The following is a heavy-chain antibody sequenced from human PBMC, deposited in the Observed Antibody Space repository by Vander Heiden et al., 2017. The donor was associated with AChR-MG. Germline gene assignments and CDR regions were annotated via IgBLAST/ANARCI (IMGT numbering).Heavy chain of an antibody. D-gene: IGHD3-16*01. CDR3: ARGGAAWGRNWFDP. Sequence: QVQLQESAPGLVKPSETLSLTCTVSGGSISSYYWSWIRQPPGKGLEWIGYIYYSGSTNYNPSLKSRVTISVDTSKNQFSLKLSSVTAADTAVYYCARGGAAWGRNWFDPWGQGTLVTVSS. V-gene: IGHV4-59*13. CDR2: IYYSGST. CDR1: GGSISSYY. J-gene: IGHJ5*02.